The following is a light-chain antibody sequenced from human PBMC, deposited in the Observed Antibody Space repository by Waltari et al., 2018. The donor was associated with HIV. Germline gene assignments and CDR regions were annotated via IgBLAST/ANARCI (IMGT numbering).Light chain of an antibody. Sequence: QPVLTQPPSVSAAPGQKVTISCSGNSSNIGNNYLSWYQQLPGTAPKFRMCDNNKRPSGIRDRVAGSKSGTSATLGITGLQTGDEADYYCGTWDSGLSAWVFGGGTKVTVL. CDR3: GTWDSGLSAWV. CDR1: SSNIGNNY. V-gene: IGLV1-51*01. CDR2: DNN. J-gene: IGLJ3*02.